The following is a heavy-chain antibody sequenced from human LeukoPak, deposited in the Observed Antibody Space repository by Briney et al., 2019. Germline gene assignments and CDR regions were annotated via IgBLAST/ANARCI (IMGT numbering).Heavy chain of an antibody. D-gene: IGHD2-2*01. V-gene: IGHV3-74*01. CDR3: VSFYETY. Sequence: GGSLRLSCAASGNYWMHWVRQAPGKGLVWVSHINSDGSWTSYAGSVKGRFTISRDNAKNTVYLQMNNLRAEDTAVYYCVSFYETYWGRGTLVTVSS. CDR1: GNYW. J-gene: IGHJ4*02. CDR2: INSDGSWT.